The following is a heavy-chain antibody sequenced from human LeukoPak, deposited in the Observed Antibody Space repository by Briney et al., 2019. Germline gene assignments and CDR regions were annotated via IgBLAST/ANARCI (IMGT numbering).Heavy chain of an antibody. CDR3: ARSGPIPITYFDY. J-gene: IGHJ4*02. V-gene: IGHV4-4*07. CDR2: IYSSGIT. D-gene: IGHD1-20*01. Sequence: SETLSLTCSVPGGSISYYYWSWIRQPAGKGLEWIGRIYSSGITNYNPSLRSRVTMSVDTSKNQFSLKLSSVTAADTAVYYCARSGPIPITYFDYWGQGTLVTVSS. CDR1: GGSISYYY.